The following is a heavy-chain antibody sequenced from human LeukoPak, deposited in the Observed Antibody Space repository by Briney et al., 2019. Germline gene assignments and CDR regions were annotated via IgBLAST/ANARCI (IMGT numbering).Heavy chain of an antibody. CDR2: IYTSGST. V-gene: IGHV4-61*02. CDR3: ARGGVLWTYDY. CDR1: GGSISSGSYY. Sequence: PSETLSLTCTVSGGSISSGSYYWSWIRQPAGKGLEWIGRIYTSGSTNYNPSLKSRVTISVDTSKNQFSLKLSSVTAADTAVYYCARGGVLWTYDYWGQGTLVTVSS. J-gene: IGHJ4*02. D-gene: IGHD3/OR15-3a*01.